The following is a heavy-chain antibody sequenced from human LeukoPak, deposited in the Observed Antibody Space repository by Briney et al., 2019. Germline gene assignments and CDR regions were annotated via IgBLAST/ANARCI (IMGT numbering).Heavy chain of an antibody. V-gene: IGHV4-38-2*01. Sequence: SETLSLTCAVSGYSISSGYYWGWIRQPPGKGLEWIGSIYHSGSNYYNPSLKSRVTISVDTSKHQCSRNLSSVTPADTAVYYCARSLPAAIIAANWFDPWGQGTLVTVSS. D-gene: IGHD2-2*01. CDR3: ARSLPAAIIAANWFDP. CDR2: IYHSGSN. CDR1: GYSISSGYY. J-gene: IGHJ5*02.